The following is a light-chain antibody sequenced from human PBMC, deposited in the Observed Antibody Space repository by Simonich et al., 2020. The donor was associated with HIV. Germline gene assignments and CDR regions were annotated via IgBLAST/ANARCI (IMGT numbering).Light chain of an antibody. Sequence: QSALTQPSSVSGSPGQSITISCTGTSSDVGGFRSVSWYQQHPGKAPKSMIYDVTKRPSGVSNRFSGSKSGNTASLTISGLQAEDEADYYCSSYTSSSTLVFGGGTKLTVL. CDR3: SSYTSSSTLV. V-gene: IGLV2-14*03. CDR2: DVT. CDR1: SSDVGGFRS. J-gene: IGLJ2*01.